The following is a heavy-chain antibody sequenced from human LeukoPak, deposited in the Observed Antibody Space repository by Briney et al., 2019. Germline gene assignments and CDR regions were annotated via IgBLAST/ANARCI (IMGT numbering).Heavy chain of an antibody. CDR1: GFSFSDYY. Sequence: GGSLRLSCVASGFSFSDYYMNWIRQAPGKGLEWVAVISYDGSNKYYADSVKGRFTISRDNSKNTLYLQMNSLRAEDTAVYYCAKPAVGGPSSVNYFDYWGQGTLVTVSS. D-gene: IGHD2-2*01. V-gene: IGHV3-30*18. CDR2: ISYDGSNK. J-gene: IGHJ4*02. CDR3: AKPAVGGPSSVNYFDY.